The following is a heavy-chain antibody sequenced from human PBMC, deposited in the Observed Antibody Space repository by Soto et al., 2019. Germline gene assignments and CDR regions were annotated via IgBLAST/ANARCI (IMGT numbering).Heavy chain of an antibody. CDR3: ARDHDYTSLDY. Sequence: QVQLVESGGGVVQPGRSLRLSCVVSGFTFRIHAMHWVRHAPGKGLEWVAVISYDGSNEYYADSVKGRFTISRDNSKNTLYLQMNSLRAEDTAVYYCARDHDYTSLDYWGQGTLVTVSS. CDR2: ISYDGSNE. J-gene: IGHJ4*02. CDR1: GFTFRIHA. D-gene: IGHD4-4*01. V-gene: IGHV3-30-3*01.